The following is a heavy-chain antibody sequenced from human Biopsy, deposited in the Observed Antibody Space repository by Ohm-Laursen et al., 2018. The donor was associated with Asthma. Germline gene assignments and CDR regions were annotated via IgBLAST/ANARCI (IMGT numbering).Heavy chain of an antibody. V-gene: IGHV4-4*03. D-gene: IGHD3-10*01. J-gene: IGHJ6*02. CDR3: AKLRITMVQGVIINVEYYYGMDV. CDR1: GGSISSSNW. Sequence: PGTLSLTCVVSGGSISSSNWWSWVRQPPGKGLEWIGEIYHSGSTNYNPTLKSRVTISVDKSKNQFSLNLSSVTAADTAVYYCAKLRITMVQGVIINVEYYYGMDVWGQGTTVTVSS. CDR2: IYHSGST.